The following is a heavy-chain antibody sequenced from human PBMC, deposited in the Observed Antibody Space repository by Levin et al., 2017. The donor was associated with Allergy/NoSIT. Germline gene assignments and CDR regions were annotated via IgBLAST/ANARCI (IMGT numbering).Heavy chain of an antibody. CDR2: INPNSGGT. CDR3: ARGGSSSWHFDY. J-gene: IGHJ4*02. V-gene: IGHV1-2*02. Sequence: GGSLRLSCKASGYTFTGYYMHWVRQAPGQGLEWMGWINPNSGGTNYAQKFQGRVTMTRDTSISTAYMELSRLRSDDTAVYYCARGGSSSWHFDYWGQGTLVTVSS. CDR1: GYTFTGYY. D-gene: IGHD6-13*01.